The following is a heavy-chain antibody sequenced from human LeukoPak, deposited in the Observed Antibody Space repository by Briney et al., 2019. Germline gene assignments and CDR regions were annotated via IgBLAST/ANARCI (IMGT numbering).Heavy chain of an antibody. CDR3: AGVGSWYFFYPPMPATFDY. V-gene: IGHV4-34*01. D-gene: IGHD6-13*01. J-gene: IGHJ4*02. CDR2: INHSGST. Sequence: PAETLSLTCAVYGGSFSGYYWSWIRQPPGKGLEWIGEINHSGSTNYNPSLKSRVTISVDTSKNQFSLKLSSVTAADTAVYYCAGVGSWYFFYPPMPATFDYWGQGTLVTVSS. CDR1: GGSFSGYY.